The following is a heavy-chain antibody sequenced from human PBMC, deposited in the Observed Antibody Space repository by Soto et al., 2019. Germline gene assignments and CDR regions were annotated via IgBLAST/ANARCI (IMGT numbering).Heavy chain of an antibody. CDR1: GGSFSGYY. V-gene: IGHV4-34*01. CDR3: ARVPSPFDYYYAMDV. J-gene: IGHJ6*02. CDR2: INHSGST. D-gene: IGHD3-16*01. Sequence: SETLSLTCAVYGGSFSGYYWSWIRQPPGKGLEWIGEINHSGSTNYNPSLKSRVTISVDTSKNQFSLKLSSVTAADTAVYFCARVPSPFDYYYAMDVWGQGTTVTVSS.